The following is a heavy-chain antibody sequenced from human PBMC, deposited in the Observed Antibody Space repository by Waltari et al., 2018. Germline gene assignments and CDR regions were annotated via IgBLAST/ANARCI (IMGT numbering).Heavy chain of an antibody. V-gene: IGHV3-7*01. CDR3: VRDQWFAFDI. CDR1: GFTLGNYW. D-gene: IGHD3-22*01. CDR2: IMTDGREE. Sequence: EVQLVESGGGLVQPGGSLRLSCAACGFTLGNYWRSWVRQDPGKGPEWVANIMTDGREEYYVDSVRGRFTISRDNAKNSLYLQMNSLRPEDTAVYYCVRDQWFAFDIWGQGTMVTVSS. J-gene: IGHJ3*02.